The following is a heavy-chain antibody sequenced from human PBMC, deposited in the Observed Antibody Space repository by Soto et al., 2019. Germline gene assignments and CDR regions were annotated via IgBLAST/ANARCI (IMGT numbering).Heavy chain of an antibody. CDR3: AGLVDTAMAPVIYGMDV. Sequence: GRSLRLSCAASGFTFSSYGMHWVRQAPGKGLEWVAVIWYDGSNKYYADSVKGRFTISRDNSKNTLYLQMNSLRAEGTAVYYCAGLVDTAMAPVIYGMDVWGQGTTVTVSS. CDR1: GFTFSSYG. CDR2: IWYDGSNK. D-gene: IGHD5-18*01. V-gene: IGHV3-33*01. J-gene: IGHJ6*02.